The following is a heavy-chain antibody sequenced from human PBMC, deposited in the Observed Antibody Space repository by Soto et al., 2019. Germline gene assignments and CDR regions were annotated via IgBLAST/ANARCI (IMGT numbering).Heavy chain of an antibody. D-gene: IGHD1-1*01. CDR3: AGDILNVGPRANDAFDV. V-gene: IGHV1-3*01. CDR2: INPANGNT. J-gene: IGHJ3*01. Sequence: QVQLVQSGAEVKKPGASVKISCQASGFTFSDTLINWVRQGPGQRLEWMGWINPANGNTRYSESFQGRVSISSLSSASRVYVALSDLTSEDTAVYYCAGDILNVGPRANDAFDVWGQGTLITVSS. CDR1: GFTFSDTL.